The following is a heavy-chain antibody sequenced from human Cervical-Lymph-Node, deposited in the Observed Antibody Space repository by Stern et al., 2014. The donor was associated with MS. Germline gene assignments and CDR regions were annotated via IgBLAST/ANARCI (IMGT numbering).Heavy chain of an antibody. CDR1: GYTFTSHY. V-gene: IGHV1-46*04. CDR2: IYPRTGRS. Sequence: VQLVESGPEVKKPGASVRVSCKASGYTFTSHYMHWVRQAPGQGLEWMGLIYPRTGRSIYAHRLHGRDAMTMDTSSTTVYLELSSLTSEETALYYCARDVARKYYFDSWGQGTLVTVSS. J-gene: IGHJ4*02. D-gene: IGHD2-21*01. CDR3: ARDVARKYYFDS.